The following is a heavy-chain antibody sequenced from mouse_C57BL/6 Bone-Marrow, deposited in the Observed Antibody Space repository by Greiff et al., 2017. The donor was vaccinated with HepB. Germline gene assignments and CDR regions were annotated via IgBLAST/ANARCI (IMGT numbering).Heavy chain of an antibody. CDR1: GFNIKDYY. J-gene: IGHJ3*01. CDR2: IDPEDGET. D-gene: IGHD2-2*01. V-gene: IGHV14-2*01. CDR3: ARSSWLPKAWFAY. Sequence: VQLKESGAELVKPGASVKLSCTASGFNIKDYYMHWVKQRTEQGLEWIGRIDPEDGETKYAPKFQGKATITADTSSNTAYLQLSSLTSEDTAVYYCARSSWLPKAWFAYWGQGTLVTVSA.